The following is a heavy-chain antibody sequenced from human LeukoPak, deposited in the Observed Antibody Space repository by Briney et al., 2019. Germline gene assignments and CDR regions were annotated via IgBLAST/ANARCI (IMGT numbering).Heavy chain of an antibody. CDR2: ISAYNGNT. Sequence: ASVKVSCKASGYTFTSYGISWVRQAPGQGLEWMGWISAYNGNTNYAQKLQGRVTMTTDTSTSTAYMELRSLSSDDTAVYYCARGLRYYGSGSFFDYWGQGTLVTVSS. D-gene: IGHD3-10*01. CDR1: GYTFTSYG. J-gene: IGHJ4*02. CDR3: ARGLRYYGSGSFFDY. V-gene: IGHV1-18*01.